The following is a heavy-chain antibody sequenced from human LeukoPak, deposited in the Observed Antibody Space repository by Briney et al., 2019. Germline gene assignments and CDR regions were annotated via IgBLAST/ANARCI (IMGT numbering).Heavy chain of an antibody. CDR2: ISENGDRT. V-gene: IGHV3-64D*08. Sequence: GGSLTLSCSASGFAFGVFVIHWVRQAPGKGLEYVSSISENGDRTNHADSVKGRFTISRDNSKNTLYLQMTSLRVEDTAVYYCVKDLSGWYSFDYWGQGTLVTVSS. D-gene: IGHD6-19*01. CDR3: VKDLSGWYSFDY. J-gene: IGHJ4*02. CDR1: GFAFGVFV.